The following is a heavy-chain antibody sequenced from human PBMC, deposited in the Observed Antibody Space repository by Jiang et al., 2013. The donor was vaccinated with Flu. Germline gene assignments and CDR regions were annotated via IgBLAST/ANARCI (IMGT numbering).Heavy chain of an antibody. Sequence: PGLVKPSETLSLTCTVSGGSMSSYYWSWIRQPPGKGLEWIGYISYSVEYSGSTNYNPSLKSRVTISLDTSKSQFSLNLSSVTAADTAVYYCARAIAGGGSRFDPWGQG. V-gene: IGHV4-59*01. CDR1: GGSMSSYY. CDR2: ISYSVEYSGST. CDR3: ARAIAGGGSRFDP. D-gene: IGHD5-24*01. J-gene: IGHJ5*02.